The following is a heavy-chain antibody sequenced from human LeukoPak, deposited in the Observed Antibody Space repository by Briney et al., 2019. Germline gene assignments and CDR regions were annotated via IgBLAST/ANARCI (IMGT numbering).Heavy chain of an antibody. V-gene: IGHV3-21*01. CDR1: GFTFSSHS. D-gene: IGHD2-15*01. CDR3: VREQARGGSFDY. Sequence: PGGSLRLSCVVSGFTFSSHSMNWVRQAPGKGLEWVLSITTSNYIFYADSVKGRFTISRDNAKNSLYLQMNGLRAEDTAVYYCVREQARGGSFDYWGQGTRVTVSS. CDR2: ITTSNYI. J-gene: IGHJ4*02.